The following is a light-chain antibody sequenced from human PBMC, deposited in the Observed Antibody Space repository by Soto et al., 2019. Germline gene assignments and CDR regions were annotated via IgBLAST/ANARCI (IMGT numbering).Light chain of an antibody. Sequence: ALTQPASVSGSPGQSISISCTGTSSDVGSYNLVSWYQQHPGKAPKLMIYEGSKRPSGVSNRFSGSKSGNTASLTISGLQAEDEADYYCCSYAGSSTYVFGTGTKVTVL. CDR2: EGS. CDR1: SSDVGSYNL. V-gene: IGLV2-23*01. CDR3: CSYAGSSTYV. J-gene: IGLJ1*01.